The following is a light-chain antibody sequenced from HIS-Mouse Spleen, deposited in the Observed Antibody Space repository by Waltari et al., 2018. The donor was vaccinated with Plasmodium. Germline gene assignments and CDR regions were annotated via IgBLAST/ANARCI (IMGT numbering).Light chain of an antibody. CDR1: NLGDKY. Sequence: SYELTQPPSVSVSPGQTASITCPADNLGDKYACWYQQTPGQSTVLVIYQDSKRPSGIPERFSGSNSGNTATLTISGTQAMDEADYYCQAWDSSTVVFGGGTKLTVL. CDR3: QAWDSSTVV. CDR2: QDS. J-gene: IGLJ2*01. V-gene: IGLV3-1*01.